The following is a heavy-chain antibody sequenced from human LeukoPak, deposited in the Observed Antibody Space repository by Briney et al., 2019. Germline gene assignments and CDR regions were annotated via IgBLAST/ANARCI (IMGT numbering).Heavy chain of an antibody. CDR2: ISSDGSST. CDR1: GFTFSSYW. D-gene: IGHD2-15*01. CDR3: ARDGILPRFDY. Sequence: GGSLRLSCAASGFTFSSYWMHWVRQAPGKGLVWVSRISSDGSSTSYADSVKGRFTISRDNSKNTLYLQMNSLRPEDTAVYYCARDGILPRFDYWGQGTLVSVSS. J-gene: IGHJ4*02. V-gene: IGHV3-74*01.